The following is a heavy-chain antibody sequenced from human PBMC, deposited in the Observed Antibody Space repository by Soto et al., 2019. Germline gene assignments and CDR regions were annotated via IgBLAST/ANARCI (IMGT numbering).Heavy chain of an antibody. CDR2: ISSSSSTI. CDR1: GFTFSSYS. V-gene: IGHV3-48*02. CDR3: ARDLYYYDSSGYPPHYGMDV. Sequence: GGSLRLSCAASGFTFSSYSMNWVRQAPGKGLEWVSYISSSSSTIYYADSVKGRFTISRDNAKNSLYLQMNSLRDEDTAVYYCARDLYYYDSSGYPPHYGMDVWGHGTTVTVSS. J-gene: IGHJ6*02. D-gene: IGHD3-22*01.